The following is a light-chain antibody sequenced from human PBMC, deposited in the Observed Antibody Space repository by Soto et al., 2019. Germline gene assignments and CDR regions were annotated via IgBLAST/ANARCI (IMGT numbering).Light chain of an antibody. CDR1: QDIGTD. J-gene: IGKJ4*01. CDR2: EAS. V-gene: IGKV1-17*01. CDR3: VQHYSYPLT. Sequence: DIQMTQSPASLSASVTDRVTITCRASQDIGTDLGWYQQKPGKAPERLIYEASVLQSGVPSRFSGSGSGTEFTLTVSSLQTEDFATYYCVQHYSYPLTVGGGTKVDIK.